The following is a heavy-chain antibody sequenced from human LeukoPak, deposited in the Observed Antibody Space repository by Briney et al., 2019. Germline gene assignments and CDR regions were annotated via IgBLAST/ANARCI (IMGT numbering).Heavy chain of an antibody. Sequence: PSETLSLTCTVSGGSISSYYWSWIRQPPGKGLEWIGYIYYSGSTNYNPSLKSRVTISVDTSKNQFSLKLSSVTAADTAVYYWARLSPLSGWYTGFDYWGQGTLVTVSS. CDR2: IYYSGST. V-gene: IGHV4-59*01. CDR1: GGSISSYY. D-gene: IGHD6-19*01. J-gene: IGHJ4*02. CDR3: ARLSPLSGWYTGFDY.